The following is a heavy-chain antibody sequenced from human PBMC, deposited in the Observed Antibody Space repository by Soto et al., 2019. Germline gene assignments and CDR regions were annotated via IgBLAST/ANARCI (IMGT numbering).Heavy chain of an antibody. Sequence: PGPSVKVSCKASGYTFTGYYMHWVRQAPGQGLEWMGWINPNSGGTNYAQKFQGRVTTTRDTSISTAYMELSRLRSDDTAVYYCARDHYYDSSGYYYPLYYYYGMDVWGQGTTVTVSS. CDR1: GYTFTGYY. J-gene: IGHJ6*02. V-gene: IGHV1-2*02. CDR2: INPNSGGT. CDR3: ARDHYYDSSGYYYPLYYYYGMDV. D-gene: IGHD3-22*01.